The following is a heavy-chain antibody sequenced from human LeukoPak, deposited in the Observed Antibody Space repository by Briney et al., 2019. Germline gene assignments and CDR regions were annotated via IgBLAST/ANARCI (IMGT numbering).Heavy chain of an antibody. CDR2: IPYDGSNK. J-gene: IGHJ3*02. CDR3: AKGGSGAFDI. CDR1: GFTFSSYG. D-gene: IGHD3-10*01. Sequence: GRSLRLSCAASGFTFSSYGMHWVRQAPGKGLEWVAVIPYDGSNKYYADSVKGRFTISRDNSKNTLYLQMNSLRAEDTAVYYCAKGGSGAFDIWGQGTMVTVSS. V-gene: IGHV3-30*18.